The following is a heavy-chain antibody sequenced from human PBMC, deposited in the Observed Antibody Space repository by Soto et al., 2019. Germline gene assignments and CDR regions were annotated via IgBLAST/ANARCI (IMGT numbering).Heavy chain of an antibody. CDR1: GYTFTSYG. CDR2: ISAYNGNT. CDR3: ARDYVWGSYRPRGGMDV. V-gene: IGHV1-18*01. J-gene: IGHJ6*02. Sequence: QVQLVQSGAEVKKPGASVKVSCKASGYTFTSYGISWVRQAPGQGLEWRGWISAYNGNTNYAQKLQGRVTITTDTSTRTADMELRSLRSDDTPVYYCARDYVWGSYRPRGGMDVWGQGTTVPVSS. D-gene: IGHD3-16*02.